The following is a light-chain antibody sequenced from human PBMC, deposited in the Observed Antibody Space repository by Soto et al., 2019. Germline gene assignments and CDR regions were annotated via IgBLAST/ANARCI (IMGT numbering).Light chain of an antibody. CDR1: QNINNW. V-gene: IGKV1-5*01. Sequence: IPMTQSPSSLSASVEARVIITCRASQNINNWIAWYQQKPGTAPKFLIYDASTLESGVPSRFSGSGFGTEFSLTLSSLQHDDVGSYYCQHMRTFGQGTKVDIK. CDR2: DAS. J-gene: IGKJ1*01. CDR3: QHMRT.